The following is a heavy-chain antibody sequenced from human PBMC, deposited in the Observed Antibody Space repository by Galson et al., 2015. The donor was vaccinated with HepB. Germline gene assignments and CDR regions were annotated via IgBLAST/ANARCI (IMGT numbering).Heavy chain of an antibody. CDR3: ASGNY. CDR2: ISGTSRTI. CDR1: GFTFSSSG. V-gene: IGHV3-48*01. Sequence: SLRLSCAASGFTFSSSGMNWVRQAPGKGLESVSYISGTSRTIYYADSVKGRFTISRDNAKNSLYLQMNSLRAEDTAVYYCASGNYWGQGTLVTVSS. J-gene: IGHJ4*02.